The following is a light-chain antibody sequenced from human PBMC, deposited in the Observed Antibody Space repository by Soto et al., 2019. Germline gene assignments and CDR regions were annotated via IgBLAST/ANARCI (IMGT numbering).Light chain of an antibody. Sequence: QSVLTQPASVSGSPGQSITISCTGTSSDVGGYNYVSWYQQHPGKAPKLMIYDVSNRPSGVSNRFSGSKSGNTASLTISGLQAEDEADYYCSSYTSSSTSLVFGGGTKLTLL. CDR1: SSDVGGYNY. J-gene: IGLJ2*01. CDR2: DVS. CDR3: SSYTSSSTSLV. V-gene: IGLV2-14*01.